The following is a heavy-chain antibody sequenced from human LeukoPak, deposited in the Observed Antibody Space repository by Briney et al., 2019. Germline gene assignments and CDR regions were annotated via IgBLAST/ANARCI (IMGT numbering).Heavy chain of an antibody. J-gene: IGHJ4*02. CDR2: INPSGGST. Sequence: ASVKVSCEASGYTFTNYYIHWVRQAPGQGLEWMGIINPSGGSTSYAQKFQGRVTMTRDTSTSTVYMELSSLRSEDTAVYYCARGGKGNADGYNQALNYWGQGTLSPSPQ. CDR1: GYTFTNYY. V-gene: IGHV1-46*01. CDR3: ARGGKGNADGYNQALNY. D-gene: IGHD5-24*01.